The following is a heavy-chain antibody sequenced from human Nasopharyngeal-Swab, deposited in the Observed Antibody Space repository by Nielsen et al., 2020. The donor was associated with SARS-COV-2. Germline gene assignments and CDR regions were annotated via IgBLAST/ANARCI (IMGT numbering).Heavy chain of an antibody. Sequence: GESLKISCAASGFTFSSYDMHWVRQATGKGLEWVSAIGTAGDTYYPGSVKGRFTISRENAKNSLYLQMNSLRAGDTAVYYCARVSRAISGDYWGQGTLVTVSS. V-gene: IGHV3-13*04. CDR3: ARVSRAISGDY. J-gene: IGHJ4*02. CDR1: GFTFSSYD. D-gene: IGHD1-20*01. CDR2: IGTAGDT.